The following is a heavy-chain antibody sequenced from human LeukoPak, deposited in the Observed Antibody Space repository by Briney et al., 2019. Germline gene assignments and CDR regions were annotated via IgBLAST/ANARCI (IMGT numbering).Heavy chain of an antibody. Sequence: PGGSLRLSCAASGFTFSSYAMSWVRQAPGKGLEWVSAISGSGGSTYYADSVKGRFTIPRDNSKNTLYLQMNSLRAEDTAVYYCAKGSERDYGLLFDYWGQGTLVTVSS. J-gene: IGHJ4*02. D-gene: IGHD4-17*01. CDR1: GFTFSSYA. CDR2: ISGSGGST. CDR3: AKGSERDYGLLFDY. V-gene: IGHV3-23*01.